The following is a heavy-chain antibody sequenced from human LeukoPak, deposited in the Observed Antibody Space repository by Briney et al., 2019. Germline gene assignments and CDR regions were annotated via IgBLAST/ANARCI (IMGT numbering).Heavy chain of an antibody. Sequence: PGGSLRLSCAASGFTFSSYSMNWVRQAPGKGLEWVSYISSSSSTIYYADSVKGRFTISRDNAKNSLYLQMNNLRAEDTAVYYCSNGIYSSSYWGQGTLVTVSS. CDR1: GFTFSSYS. CDR2: ISSSSSTI. CDR3: SNGIYSSSY. J-gene: IGHJ4*02. D-gene: IGHD6-6*01. V-gene: IGHV3-48*04.